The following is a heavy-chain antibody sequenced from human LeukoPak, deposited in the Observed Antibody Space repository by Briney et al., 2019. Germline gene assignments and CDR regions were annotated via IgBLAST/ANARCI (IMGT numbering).Heavy chain of an antibody. CDR1: GYTFTSYG. CDR2: ISAYNGNT. CDR3: ARDPRVPSSGWYLRAYYYYGMDA. Sequence: ASVKVSCKASGYTFTSYGISWVRQAPGQGLEWMGWISAYNGNTNYAQKLQGRVTMTTDTSTSTAYMELRSLRSDDTAVYYCARDPRVPSSGWYLRAYYYYGMDAWGQGTTVTVSS. V-gene: IGHV1-18*01. J-gene: IGHJ6*02. D-gene: IGHD6-19*01.